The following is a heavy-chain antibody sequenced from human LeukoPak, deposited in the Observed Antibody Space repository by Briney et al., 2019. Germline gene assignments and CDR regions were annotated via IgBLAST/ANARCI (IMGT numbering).Heavy chain of an antibody. V-gene: IGHV1-69*13. CDR1: GGTFSSYA. CDR3: ARDQSAVAGTQ. Sequence: ASVKVSCKASGGTFSSYAISWVRQPPGQGLEWMGGIIPIFGTANYEQKFQGRVTITADESTSTAYMELSSLRSEDTAVYYCARDQSAVAGTQWGQGTLVTVSS. CDR2: IIPIFGTA. J-gene: IGHJ4*02. D-gene: IGHD6-19*01.